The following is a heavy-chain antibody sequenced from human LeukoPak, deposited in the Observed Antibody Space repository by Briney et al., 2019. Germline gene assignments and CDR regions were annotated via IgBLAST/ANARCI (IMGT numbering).Heavy chain of an antibody. CDR3: ARSRGASGYYSVDY. CDR2: ISYNGSKE. D-gene: IGHD3-22*01. Sequence: GRSLRLSCAASGFTFSSYAMHWVREAPGKGLEWGAVISYNGSKEYYADSVKGRFTISRDNPKNTLYLQINSLRAEDTAVYYCARSRGASGYYSVDYWGQGTLVTVSS. CDR1: GFTFSSYA. V-gene: IGHV3-30-3*01. J-gene: IGHJ4*02.